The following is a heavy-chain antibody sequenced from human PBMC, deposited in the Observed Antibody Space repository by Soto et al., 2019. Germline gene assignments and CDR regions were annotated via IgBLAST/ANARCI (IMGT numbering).Heavy chain of an antibody. Sequence: GQGLEWMGWINPNSGGTNYAQKFQGWVTMTRDTSISTAYMELSRLRSDDTAVYYCARAPLGSGSYYLGDYYYYYGMDVWGQGTTVTVSS. J-gene: IGHJ6*02. CDR3: ARAPLGSGSYYLGDYYYYYGMDV. D-gene: IGHD3-10*01. CDR2: INPNSGGT. V-gene: IGHV1-2*04.